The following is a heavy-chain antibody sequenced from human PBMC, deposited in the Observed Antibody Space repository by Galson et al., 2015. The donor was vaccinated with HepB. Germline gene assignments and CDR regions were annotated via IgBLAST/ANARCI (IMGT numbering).Heavy chain of an antibody. CDR1: GYIFSNYW. CDR3: AKMSVGCFDH. Sequence: QSGAEVKKPGESLKISCKGSGYIFSNYWIVWVRQMPGKGLEFMGLIYPGDSDTNYSPSFQGQVTISADKSTSTAYLQWSSLKAPDPAMYYCAKMSVGCFDHWGQGTLVTVAS. D-gene: IGHD1-26*01. V-gene: IGHV5-51*01. CDR2: IYPGDSDT. J-gene: IGHJ4*02.